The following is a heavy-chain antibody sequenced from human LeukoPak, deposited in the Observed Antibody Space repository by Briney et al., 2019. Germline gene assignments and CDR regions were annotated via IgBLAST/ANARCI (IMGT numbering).Heavy chain of an antibody. CDR1: GYSFTSYW. CDR3: ARHPARRYGYSSSWLDP. Sequence: GESLKISCKGSGYSFTSYWIGWVRQMPGKGLEWMGIIYPGDSDTRYSPSFQGQVTISADKSISTAYLQWSSLKASDTAMYYCARHPARRYGYSSSWLDPWGQGTLVTVSS. CDR2: IYPGDSDT. V-gene: IGHV5-51*01. D-gene: IGHD6-13*01. J-gene: IGHJ5*02.